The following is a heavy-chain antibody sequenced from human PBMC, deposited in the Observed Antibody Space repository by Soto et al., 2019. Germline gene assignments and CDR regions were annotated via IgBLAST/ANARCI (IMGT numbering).Heavy chain of an antibody. CDR1: GYTFTSYD. CDR3: ARGPLGYDILTGQVLAPPYYYYYYMDV. CDR2: MNPNSGNT. V-gene: IGHV1-8*01. Sequence: ASVKVSCKASGYTFTSYDINWVRQATGQGLEWMGWMNPNSGNTGYAQKFQGRVTMTRNTSISTAYMELSSLRSEDTAVYYCARGPLGYDILTGQVLAPPYYYYYYMDVWGKGTTVTVSS. D-gene: IGHD3-9*01. J-gene: IGHJ6*03.